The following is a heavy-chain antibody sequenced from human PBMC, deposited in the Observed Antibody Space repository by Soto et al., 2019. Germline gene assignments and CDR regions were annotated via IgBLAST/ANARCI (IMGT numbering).Heavy chain of an antibody. CDR1: GDSISNSRFY. J-gene: IGHJ5*02. Sequence: SETLSLTCSVSGDSISNSRFYWAWIRQAPGEGLEWIGSIYHTGNAYYNPSLKSRVTIFVDTSKNQFSLKLTSVTAADTALYYCARDYFDSSDYTTNWFDPWGQGTLVTVSS. CDR2: IYHTGNA. V-gene: IGHV4-39*01. D-gene: IGHD3-22*01. CDR3: ARDYFDSSDYTTNWFDP.